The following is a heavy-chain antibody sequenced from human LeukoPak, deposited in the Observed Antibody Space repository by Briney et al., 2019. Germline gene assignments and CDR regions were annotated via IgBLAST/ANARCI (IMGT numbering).Heavy chain of an antibody. CDR1: GYSFTSNW. J-gene: IGHJ5*02. V-gene: IGHV5-10-1*01. D-gene: IGHD1-1*01. CDR3: ARQPEGTWFDP. Sequence: GESLMISCKGSGYSFTSNWISWVRQLPGKGLEWMGRIDPSDSYTNYSPSFQGHVTISADKSISTAYLQWSSLKASDTAMYYCARQPEGTWFDPWGQGTLVTVSS. CDR2: IDPSDSYT.